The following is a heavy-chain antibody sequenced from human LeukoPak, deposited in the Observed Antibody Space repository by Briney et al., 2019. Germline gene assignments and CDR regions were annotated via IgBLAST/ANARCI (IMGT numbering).Heavy chain of an antibody. V-gene: IGHV3-30*18. D-gene: IGHD3-22*01. J-gene: IGHJ4*02. Sequence: GGSLRLSCAASGFTFSSYGMHWVRQAPGKGLEWVAVISYDGGNKYYADSVKGRFTISRDNSKNTLYLQMNSLRAEDTAVYYCAKEARYYDSSGYIPDYWGQGTLVTVSS. CDR3: AKEARYYDSSGYIPDY. CDR1: GFTFSSYG. CDR2: ISYDGGNK.